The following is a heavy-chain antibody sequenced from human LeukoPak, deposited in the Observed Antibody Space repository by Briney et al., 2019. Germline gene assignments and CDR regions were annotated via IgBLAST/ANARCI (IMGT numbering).Heavy chain of an antibody. Sequence: PSETLSLTWTGFCGSISSYYWRWVRQPPGKGLEWIGYIYYSGSTNYNPSLKSRVTISVDTSKNQFSPKLSSVTAADTAVYYCAREYYYGSGSSKDSPFDYWGQGTLVTVSS. J-gene: IGHJ4*02. CDR3: AREYYYGSGSSKDSPFDY. V-gene: IGHV4-59*01. CDR1: CGSISSYY. D-gene: IGHD3-10*01. CDR2: IYYSGST.